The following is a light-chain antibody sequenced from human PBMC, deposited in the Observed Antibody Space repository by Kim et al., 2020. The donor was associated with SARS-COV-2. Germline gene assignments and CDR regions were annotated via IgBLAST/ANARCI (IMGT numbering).Light chain of an antibody. Sequence: QRVTISCTGSSSNIGAGWHVHWYQQLPGTAPKRLIYGDSDRPSGVPDRFSGSKSGTSASLAITGLQAEDEADYYCQSYDSSLSGWVFGGGTKLTVL. CDR1: SSNIGAGWH. V-gene: IGLV1-40*01. CDR3: QSYDSSLSGWV. J-gene: IGLJ3*02. CDR2: GDS.